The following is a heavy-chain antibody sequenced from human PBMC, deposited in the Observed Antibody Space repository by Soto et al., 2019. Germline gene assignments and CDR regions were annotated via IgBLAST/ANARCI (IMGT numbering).Heavy chain of an antibody. CDR3: AKDRKSSGWPLYFDY. CDR2: ISGSGGST. Sequence: PGGSLLSCAASGFTFSSYAMSWVRQAPGKGLEWVSAISGSGGSTYYADSVKGRFTISRDNSKNTLYLQMNSLRAEDTAVYYCAKDRKSSGWPLYFDYWGQGTLVTVSS. D-gene: IGHD6-19*01. V-gene: IGHV3-23*01. CDR1: GFTFSSYA. J-gene: IGHJ4*02.